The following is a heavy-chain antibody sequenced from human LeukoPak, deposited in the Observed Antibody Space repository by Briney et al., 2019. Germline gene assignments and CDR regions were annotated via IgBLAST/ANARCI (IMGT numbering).Heavy chain of an antibody. CDR2: ISYDGSNK. Sequence: PGGSLRLSCAASGFSFSSYGMHWVRQAPGKGLEWVAVISYDGSNKYYADSVKGRFTISRDNSKNTLYLQMNSLRAEDTAVYYCAKLQLWLSGAFDIWGQGTMVTVSS. D-gene: IGHD5-18*01. V-gene: IGHV3-30*18. CDR1: GFSFSSYG. J-gene: IGHJ3*02. CDR3: AKLQLWLSGAFDI.